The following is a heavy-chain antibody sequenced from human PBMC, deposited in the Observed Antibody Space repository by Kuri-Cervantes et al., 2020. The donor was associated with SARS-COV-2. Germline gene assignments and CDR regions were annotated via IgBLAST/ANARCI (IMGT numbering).Heavy chain of an antibody. CDR1: GYRFTTFW. D-gene: IGHD6-13*01. J-gene: IGHJ4*02. CDR3: ARQLYSSSWFDY. Sequence: GESLKISCKGSGYRFTTFWIGWVRQMPGKGLEWMGIIYPGDSDTRYSPSFQGQVTISADKSISTAYLQWSSLKASDTAMYYCARQLYSSSWFDYWGQGTLVTVSS. CDR2: IYPGDSDT. V-gene: IGHV5-51*01.